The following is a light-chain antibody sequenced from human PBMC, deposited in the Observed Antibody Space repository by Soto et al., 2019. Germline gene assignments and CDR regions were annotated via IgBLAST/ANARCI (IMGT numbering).Light chain of an antibody. J-gene: IGLJ1*01. CDR1: SCNIGAGYD. Sequence: QSVLTQPPSVSGAPGQTVTISCTGSSCNIGAGYDVHWYQQLPGTAPKLVIYGNSNRPSGVPDRFSGSKSGTSASLAITGLQAEDEADYYCQSYASSLSTYVFGTGTKVTVL. CDR2: GNS. CDR3: QSYASSLSTYV. V-gene: IGLV1-40*01.